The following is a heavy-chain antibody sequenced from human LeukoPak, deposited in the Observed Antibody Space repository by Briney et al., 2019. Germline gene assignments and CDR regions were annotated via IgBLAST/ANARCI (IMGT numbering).Heavy chain of an antibody. CDR2: ISAYNGNT. D-gene: IGHD3-9*01. Sequence: ASVKVSCKASGYTFTSYGISWVRQAPGQGLEWMGWISAYNGNTNYAQKLQGRVTMTTDTSAGTAYMELRSLRSDDTAVYYCARDADILTGTNNWFDPWGQGTLVTVSS. V-gene: IGHV1-18*01. CDR3: ARDADILTGTNNWFDP. CDR1: GYTFTSYG. J-gene: IGHJ5*02.